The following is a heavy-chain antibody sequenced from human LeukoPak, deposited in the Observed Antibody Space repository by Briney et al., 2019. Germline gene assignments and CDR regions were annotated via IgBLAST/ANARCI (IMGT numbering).Heavy chain of an antibody. Sequence: SETLSLTSTVSGGSISSSSYYWGWIRQPPGKGLEWIGSIYYSGSTYYNPSLKSRVTISVDTSKNQFSLKLSSVTAADTAVYYCAYSSGFLRWFDPWGQGTLVTVSS. CDR3: AYSSGFLRWFDP. V-gene: IGHV4-39*01. J-gene: IGHJ5*02. CDR1: GGSISSSSYY. D-gene: IGHD6-19*01. CDR2: IYYSGST.